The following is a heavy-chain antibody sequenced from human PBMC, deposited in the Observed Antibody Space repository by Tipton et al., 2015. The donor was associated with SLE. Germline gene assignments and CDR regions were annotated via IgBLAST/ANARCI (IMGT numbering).Heavy chain of an antibody. CDR1: GESFSGYY. V-gene: IGHV4-34*01. CDR3: ARGPLSIEIPAAGVIDH. D-gene: IGHD6-13*01. Sequence: TLSLTCAVYGESFSGYYWSWIRQPPGKGLEWIGEINHSGSTNYSPSLKSRVTISVDTSKNQFSLKLSSVTAANTAVYFCARGPLSIEIPAAGVIDHWGQGTLVTVSS. CDR2: INHSGST. J-gene: IGHJ4*02.